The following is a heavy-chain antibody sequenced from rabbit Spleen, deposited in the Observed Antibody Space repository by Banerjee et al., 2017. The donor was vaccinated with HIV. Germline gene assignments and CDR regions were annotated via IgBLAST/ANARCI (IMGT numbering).Heavy chain of an antibody. V-gene: IGHV1S43*01. D-gene: IGHD1-1*01. J-gene: IGHJ6*01. CDR3: VRGASSSGYYSL. CDR1: GVSFSSNDD. Sequence: QLEESGGGLVKPEGSLTLTCKASGVSFSSNDDMCWVRQAPGKGLEWIGLTEPIFGTTYYANWVNGRFTISSHNAQNTLYLQLTSLTAADTATYFCVRGASSSGYYSLWGPGTLVTVS. CDR2: TEPIFGTT.